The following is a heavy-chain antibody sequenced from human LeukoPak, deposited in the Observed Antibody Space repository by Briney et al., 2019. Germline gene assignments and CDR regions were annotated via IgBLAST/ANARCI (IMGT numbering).Heavy chain of an antibody. D-gene: IGHD4-23*01. V-gene: IGHV4-34*01. CDR2: TNHSGTT. CDR1: GESFSGFY. J-gene: IGHJ4*02. CDR3: ARGPSHGGKYRGFFDY. Sequence: PSETLSLTCAVYGESFSGFYWSWIRRPPGKGLEWIGETNHSGTTNYSPSLKSRVIISTDTSKNQFSVRLMSVTASDTAVYYCARGPSHGGKYRGFFDYWGQGTLVAASS.